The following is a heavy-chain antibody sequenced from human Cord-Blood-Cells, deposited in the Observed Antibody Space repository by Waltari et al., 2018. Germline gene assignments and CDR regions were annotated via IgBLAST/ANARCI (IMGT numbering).Heavy chain of an antibody. CDR1: GFTFSSYA. D-gene: IGHD3-10*01. CDR3: ARDGPYYYGSGSYYDDAFDI. V-gene: IGHV3-30*04. J-gene: IGHJ3*02. Sequence: QVQLVESGGGVVQPGRSLRLSCAASGFTFSSYAMHWVRQAPGKGLEWVAVISYDGSNKYYADSVKGRFTISSDKSKNTLYLQMNSLRAEDTAVYYCARDGPYYYGSGSYYDDAFDIWGQGTMVTVSS. CDR2: ISYDGSNK.